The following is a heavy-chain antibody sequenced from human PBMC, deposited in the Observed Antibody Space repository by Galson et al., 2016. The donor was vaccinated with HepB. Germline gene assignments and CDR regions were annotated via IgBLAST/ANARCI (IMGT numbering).Heavy chain of an antibody. V-gene: IGHV3-48*03. CDR1: GFTFSKSE. CDR3: ARVISRFLEWLSPDDAFDL. D-gene: IGHD3-3*01. Sequence: SLRLSCAASGFTFSKSEMNWVRQAPGEGLEWVSYISSGGSSMYYADSVKGRFTISRDNAKNSVSLQMNSLRAEDTAVYYCARVISRFLEWLSPDDAFDLWGQGTMVTVPS. CDR2: ISSGGSSM. J-gene: IGHJ3*01.